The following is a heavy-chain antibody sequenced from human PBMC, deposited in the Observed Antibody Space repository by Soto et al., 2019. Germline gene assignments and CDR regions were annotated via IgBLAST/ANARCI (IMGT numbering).Heavy chain of an antibody. D-gene: IGHD3-22*01. CDR1: GFTFSSYS. CDR2: ISSSSSTI. J-gene: IGHJ4*02. CDR3: ASFEYYYDSSGRVVDY. V-gene: IGHV3-48*01. Sequence: GGSLRLSCAASGFTFSSYSMNWVRQAPGKGLEWVSYISSSSSTIYYADSVKGRFTISRDNAKNSLYLQMNSLRAEDTAVYYCASFEYYYDSSGRVVDYWGQGTLVTVSS.